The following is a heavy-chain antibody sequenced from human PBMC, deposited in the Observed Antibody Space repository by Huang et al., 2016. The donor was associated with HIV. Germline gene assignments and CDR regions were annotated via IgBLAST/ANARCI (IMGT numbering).Heavy chain of an antibody. CDR2: ISGSGSST. J-gene: IGHJ4*02. CDR1: IFTFSTSA. D-gene: IGHD3-3*01. Sequence: EVQLLESGGGLVQPGGSLRLSCAASIFTFSTSAMSWVRQAPGNGLEWVSGISGSGSSTYYADSVKGRFTISRDNSRNTLYLQMKSLRVEDTAIYYCAKGSERSLTGPKYQYYFDYWGQGTLVTVSS. CDR3: AKGSERSLTGPKYQYYFDY. V-gene: IGHV3-23*01.